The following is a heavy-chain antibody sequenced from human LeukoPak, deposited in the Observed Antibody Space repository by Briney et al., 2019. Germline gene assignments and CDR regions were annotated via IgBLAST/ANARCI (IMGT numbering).Heavy chain of an antibody. J-gene: IGHJ4*02. Sequence: SETPSLTCAVYGGSFSGYYWSWIRQPPGKGLEWIGEINHSGSTNYNPSLKSRVTISVDTSKNQFSLKLSSVTAADTAVYYCARRITMVRGAFDYWGQGTLVTVSS. CDR3: ARRITMVRGAFDY. CDR1: GGSFSGYY. D-gene: IGHD3-10*01. CDR2: INHSGST. V-gene: IGHV4-34*01.